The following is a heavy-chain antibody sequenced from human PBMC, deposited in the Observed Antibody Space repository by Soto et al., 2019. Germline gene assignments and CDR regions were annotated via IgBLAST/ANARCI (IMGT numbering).Heavy chain of an antibody. Sequence: GGSMRLSCAASGFTFSSYAMSWVRQAPGKGLEWVSAISGSGGSTYYADSVKGRFTISRDNSKNTLYLQMNSLRAEDTAVCYCAKLTGTTYYDILTGFPDVWGKGTTVTVSS. CDR2: ISGSGGST. D-gene: IGHD3-9*01. V-gene: IGHV3-23*01. CDR3: AKLTGTTYYDILTGFPDV. CDR1: GFTFSSYA. J-gene: IGHJ6*04.